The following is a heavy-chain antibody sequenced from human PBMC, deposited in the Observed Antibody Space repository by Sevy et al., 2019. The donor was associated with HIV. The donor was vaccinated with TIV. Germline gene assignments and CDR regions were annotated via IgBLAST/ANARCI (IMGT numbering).Heavy chain of an antibody. V-gene: IGHV5-51*01. CDR3: ARRGFGWNYEARWFDP. Sequence: GSLRLSCKGSGYSFTSYWIGWVRQMPGKGLEWMGIIYPGDSDTRYSPSFQGQVTISADKSISTAYLQWSSLKASDTAMYYCARRGFGWNYEARWFDPWGQGTLVTVSS. D-gene: IGHD1-7*01. CDR2: IYPGDSDT. CDR1: GYSFTSYW. J-gene: IGHJ5*02.